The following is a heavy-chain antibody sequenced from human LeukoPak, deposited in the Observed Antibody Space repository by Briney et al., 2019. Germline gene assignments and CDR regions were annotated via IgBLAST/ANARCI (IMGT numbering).Heavy chain of an antibody. Sequence: GGSLRLSCATSGFIFSHHGMNWVRQAPGKGLEWVSGIRADAVTTYYADSVKGRFTISRDNAKNSLYLQMNSLRAEDTAVYYCASGPGFGDYYYYMDVWGKGTTVTVSS. CDR2: IRADAVTT. CDR3: ASGPGFGDYYYYMDV. CDR1: GFIFSHHG. V-gene: IGHV3-48*04. D-gene: IGHD3-10*01. J-gene: IGHJ6*03.